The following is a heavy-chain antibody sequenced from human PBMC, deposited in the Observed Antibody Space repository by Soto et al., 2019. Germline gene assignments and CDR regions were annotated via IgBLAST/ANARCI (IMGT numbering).Heavy chain of an antibody. CDR1: GYTFTSYG. J-gene: IGHJ6*02. D-gene: IGHD6-13*01. V-gene: IGHV1-18*01. CDR2: ISAYNGNT. Sequence: ASVKVSCKASGYTFTSYGISWVRQAPGQGLEWMGWISAYNGNTNYAQKLQGRVTMTTDTSTSTPYMELRPLRSDDTALYYRAGEVRRGVYSSSWYRQTPGMHVCGPGTTVTVS. CDR3: AGEVRRGVYSSSWYRQTPGMHV.